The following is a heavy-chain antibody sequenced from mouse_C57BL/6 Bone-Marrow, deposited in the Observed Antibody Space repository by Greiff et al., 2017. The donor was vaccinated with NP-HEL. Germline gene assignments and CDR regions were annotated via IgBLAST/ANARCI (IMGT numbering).Heavy chain of an antibody. D-gene: IGHD1-1*01. Sequence: EVQLQQSGAELVRPGASVKLSCTASGFNIKDYYMHWVKQRPEQGLEWLGRIDPEDGDTEYAPKFPGKATMTADTSSTTAYLQLSSLTSEDTAFYYWTTYYGSSYVSPYWYFDVWGTGTTVTVSS. V-gene: IGHV14-1*01. J-gene: IGHJ1*03. CDR3: TTYYGSSYVSPYWYFDV. CDR1: GFNIKDYY. CDR2: IDPEDGDT.